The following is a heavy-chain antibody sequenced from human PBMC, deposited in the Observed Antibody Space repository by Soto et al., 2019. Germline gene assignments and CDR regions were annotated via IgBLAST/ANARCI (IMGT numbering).Heavy chain of an antibody. D-gene: IGHD3-22*01. J-gene: IGHJ4*02. CDR2: ISVSGGTT. CDR3: AKGMYYYDSSGYRLFDY. Sequence: EVHLLDSGGGLIQPGGSLRLSCAASGFTFRNFAMNWVRQAPGKGLEWVSGISVSGGTTYYADSVRGRFTVSRDNSKNSVFLQMNSLRAEDKAVYFCAKGMYYYDSSGYRLFDYWRQGTLVTVS. CDR1: GFTFRNFA. V-gene: IGHV3-23*01.